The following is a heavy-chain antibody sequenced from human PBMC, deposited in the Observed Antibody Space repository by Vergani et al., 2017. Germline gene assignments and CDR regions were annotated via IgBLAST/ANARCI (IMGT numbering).Heavy chain of an antibody. CDR2: IYYRGST. V-gene: IGHV4-30-4*01. J-gene: IGHJ4*02. Sequence: QVQLQESGPGLVKPSQTLSLTCTVSGSSLRSGDYYWSWIRQPPGKGLEWIGYIYYRGSTDHNPSLKSRITISVDTSKNQFSLKLGSVTAADTAVYYCAYNYYGSGSQYYFDYWGQGTLVTVSS. D-gene: IGHD3-10*01. CDR1: GSSLRSGDYY. CDR3: AYNYYGSGSQYYFDY.